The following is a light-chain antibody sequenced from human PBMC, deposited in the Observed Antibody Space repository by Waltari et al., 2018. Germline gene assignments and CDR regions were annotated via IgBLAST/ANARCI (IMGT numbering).Light chain of an antibody. CDR1: QSVSSSY. J-gene: IGKJ4*01. CDR2: GAS. V-gene: IGKV3-20*01. Sequence: EIVLTQSPGTLSLSPGERATLSCRASQSVSSSYLAWYQHKPGQAPRLLICGASSRAPGIPDRFSGSGSGTDFTLTISRLEPEDFAVYYCQQYGSSPLLTFGGGTQVEIK. CDR3: QQYGSSPLLT.